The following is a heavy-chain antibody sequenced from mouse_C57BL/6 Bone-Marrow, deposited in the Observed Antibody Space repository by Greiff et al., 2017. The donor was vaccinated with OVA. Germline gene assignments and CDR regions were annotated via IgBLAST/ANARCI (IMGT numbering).Heavy chain of an antibody. CDR2: IDPSDSYT. CDR3: ARLNYDYDEEVYFDY. Sequence: QVHVKQPGAELVMPGASVKLSCKASGYTFTSYWMHWVKQRPGQGLEWIGEIDPSDSYTNYNQKFKGKSTLTVDKSSSTAYMQLSSLTSEDSAVYYCARLNYDYDEEVYFDYWGQGTTLTVSS. CDR1: GYTFTSYW. D-gene: IGHD2-4*01. J-gene: IGHJ2*01. V-gene: IGHV1-69*01.